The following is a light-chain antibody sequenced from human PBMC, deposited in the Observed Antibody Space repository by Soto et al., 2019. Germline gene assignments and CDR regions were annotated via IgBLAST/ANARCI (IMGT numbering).Light chain of an antibody. CDR2: DAS. J-gene: IGKJ4*01. V-gene: IGKV1-5*01. CDR3: QQYTHYSGLT. CDR1: QSITRW. Sequence: DITLTQSPSTLSASGTARVHIXRWTSQSITRWLAWYQQKPGEAPKLLIYDASSLESGVPSRFSGSGSGTEFTLTISSLQPDDFATYYCQQYTHYSGLTFGGGTKVDNK.